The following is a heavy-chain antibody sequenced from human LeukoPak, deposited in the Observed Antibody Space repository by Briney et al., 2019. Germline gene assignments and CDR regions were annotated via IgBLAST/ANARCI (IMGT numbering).Heavy chain of an antibody. CDR1: GGSISSYY. D-gene: IGHD1-26*01. CDR3: ARERGWGLWELLPPNSDYYYGMDV. CDR2: IYYSGST. Sequence: SETLSLTCTVSGGSISSYYWSWIRQPPGKGLEWIGYIYYSGSTNYNPSLKSRVTISVDTSKNQFSLKLSSVTAADTAVYYCARERGWGLWELLPPNSDYYYGMDVWGQGTTVTVSS. V-gene: IGHV4-59*01. J-gene: IGHJ6*02.